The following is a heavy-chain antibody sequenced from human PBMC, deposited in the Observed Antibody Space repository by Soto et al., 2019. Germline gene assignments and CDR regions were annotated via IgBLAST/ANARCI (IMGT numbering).Heavy chain of an antibody. Sequence: QVQLVESGGDLVRPGGSLRLSCAASGFTFSDHSLGWIRQSPGKGLEFMSSISGSSLSTLYGASVKGRFTISRDNAKNSLHLQMNSLRAEDTAVYYCAILLLVCYEGYYDMDVWGKGTTVAVSS. J-gene: IGHJ6*03. V-gene: IGHV3-11*01. CDR1: GFTFSDHS. D-gene: IGHD3-16*01. CDR2: ISGSSLST. CDR3: AILLLVCYEGYYDMDV.